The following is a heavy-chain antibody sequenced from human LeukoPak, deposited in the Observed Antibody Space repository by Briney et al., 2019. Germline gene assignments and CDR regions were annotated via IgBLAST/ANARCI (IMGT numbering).Heavy chain of an antibody. J-gene: IGHJ5*02. Sequence: PSETLSLTCTVSGGSISSYYWSWIRQPAGKGLEWIGRIYTSGSTNYNPSLKSRVTMSVDTSKNQFSLKLSSVTAADTAVYYCARDPERNGGYQLHVGNWFDPWGQGTLVTVSS. CDR3: ARDPERNGGYQLHVGNWFDP. CDR2: IYTSGST. V-gene: IGHV4-4*07. CDR1: GGSISSYY. D-gene: IGHD2-2*01.